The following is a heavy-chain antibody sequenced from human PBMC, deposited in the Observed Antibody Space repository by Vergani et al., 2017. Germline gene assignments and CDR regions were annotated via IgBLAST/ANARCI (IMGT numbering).Heavy chain of an antibody. CDR3: ARGDCSSTSCYLFDP. V-gene: IGHV4-31*03. J-gene: IGHJ5*02. Sequence: QVQLQESGPGLVKPSQTLSLTCTVSGGSISSGVYYWSWIRQHPGKGLEWIGYIYYSGSTYYNPSLKSRVTISVYTSKNQFSLKLRSVTAADTAVYYCARGDCSSTSCYLFDPWGQGTLVTVSS. CDR1: GGSISSGVYY. D-gene: IGHD2-2*01. CDR2: IYYSGST.